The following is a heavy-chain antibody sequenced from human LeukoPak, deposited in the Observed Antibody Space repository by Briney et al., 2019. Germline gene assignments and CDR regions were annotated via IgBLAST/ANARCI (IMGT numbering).Heavy chain of an antibody. V-gene: IGHV4-30-2*01. D-gene: IGHD7-27*01. CDR3: ARFSPRAMGNYLDF. CDR2: IYPRGST. Sequence: SGTLSLTCAVSGGSISSGSYSWSWIRQPPGKGLEWIGYIYPRGSTYYNPSLKSRVILSLDKSANQFSLNLSSVTAADTAVYYCARFSPRAMGNYLDFWGQGTLVTVSS. J-gene: IGHJ4*02. CDR1: GGSISSGSYS.